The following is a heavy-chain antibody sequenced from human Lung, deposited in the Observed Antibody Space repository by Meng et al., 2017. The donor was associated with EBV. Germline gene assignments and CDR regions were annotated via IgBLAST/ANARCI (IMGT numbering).Heavy chain of an antibody. CDR1: GGSISSHGYY. Sequence: QRQLEALGPGLVRPSGTRLLTCPVAGGSISSHGYYWDWVRQPPGKGLEWIGAIYHSGSTSYNPSLQGRVTMFVDTSKNQFSLMLTSVTATDTAVCYCARRRGGSGRDCWGQGTLVTVSS. CDR2: IYHSGST. V-gene: IGHV4-39*01. J-gene: IGHJ4*02. CDR3: ARRRGGSGRDC. D-gene: IGHD3-10*01.